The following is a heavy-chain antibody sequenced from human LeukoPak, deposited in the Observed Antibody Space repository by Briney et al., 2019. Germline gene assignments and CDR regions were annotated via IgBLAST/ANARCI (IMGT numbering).Heavy chain of an antibody. D-gene: IGHD5-12*01. CDR2: ISSSGSTI. J-gene: IGHJ5*02. CDR3: ARGPVDSLNWFDP. Sequence: PGGTLRLSCAASGFTFSDYYMSWIRQAPGKGLEWVSYISSSGSTIYYADSVKGRFTISRDNAKNSLYLQMDSLRAEDTAVYYCARGPVDSLNWFDPWGQGTLVTVSS. CDR1: GFTFSDYY. V-gene: IGHV3-11*01.